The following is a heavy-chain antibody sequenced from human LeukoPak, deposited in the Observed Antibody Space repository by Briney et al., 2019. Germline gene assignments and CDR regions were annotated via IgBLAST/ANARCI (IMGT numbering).Heavy chain of an antibody. V-gene: IGHV4-59*03. CDR2: IYYSGGT. D-gene: IGHD6-13*01. Sequence: SETLSLTCTVSGGSISSYYWSWIRQPPGKGLEWIGYIYYSGGTNYNPSLKSRVTISVDTSKNQFSLKLSSVTAADTAVYYCAPGGIVAVGTRNWFDPWGQGTLVTVSS. CDR1: GGSISSYY. CDR3: APGGIVAVGTRNWFDP. J-gene: IGHJ5*02.